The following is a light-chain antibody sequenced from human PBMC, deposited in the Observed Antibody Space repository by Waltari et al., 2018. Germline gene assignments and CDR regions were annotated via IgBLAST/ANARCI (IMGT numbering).Light chain of an antibody. CDR1: QSLLHSNGYNY. CDR3: MQALQISLT. J-gene: IGKJ4*01. Sequence: EIVMTQSPLSLPVTPGEPASISCRSSQSLLHSNGYNYLDWYLQKPGQSPQLLIYLGSNRASGVPDRFSGSGSGTDFTLKISRVEAEDVGVYYCMQALQISLTFGGGTKVEIK. CDR2: LGS. V-gene: IGKV2-28*01.